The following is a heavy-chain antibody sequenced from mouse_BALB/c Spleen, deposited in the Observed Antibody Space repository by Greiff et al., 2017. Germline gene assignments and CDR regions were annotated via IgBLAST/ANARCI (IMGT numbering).Heavy chain of an antibody. CDR1: GFSLTSYG. CDR2: IWSGGST. V-gene: IGHV2-2*02. J-gene: IGHJ3*01. D-gene: IGHD2-14*01. CDR3: ARNDRSLFAY. Sequence: VQLKQSGPGLVQPSQSLSITCTVTGFSLTSYGVHWVRQSPGKGLEWLGVIWSGGSTDYNAAFISRLSISTDNSKSQVFFQMNSLQANDTAIYYCARNDRSLFAYWGQGTLVTVSA.